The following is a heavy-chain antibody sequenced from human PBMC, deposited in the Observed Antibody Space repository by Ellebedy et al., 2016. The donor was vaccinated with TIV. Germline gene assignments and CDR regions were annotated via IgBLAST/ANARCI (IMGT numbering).Heavy chain of an antibody. CDR1: GYTFTSYA. J-gene: IGHJ5*02. CDR3: ARAPTYYYGSGTRFDP. D-gene: IGHD3-10*01. V-gene: IGHV1-3*01. CDR2: INAGNGNT. Sequence: ASVKVSXXASGYTFTSYAMHWVRQAPGQRLEWMGWINAGNGNTKYSQKFQGRVTITRDTSASTAYMELSSLRSEDTAVYYCARAPTYYYGSGTRFDPWGQGTLVTVSS.